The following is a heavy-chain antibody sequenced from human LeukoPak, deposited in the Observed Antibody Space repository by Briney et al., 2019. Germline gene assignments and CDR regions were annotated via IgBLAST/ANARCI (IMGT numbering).Heavy chain of an antibody. CDR1: GYTFTSYG. CDR2: ISAYNGNT. Sequence: ASVKVSCKASGYTFTSYGISWVRQAPGQGLEWMGWISAYNGNTNYAQKLQGRVTMTTDTSTSTAYMELRSLRSDDTAVYCCARGIGIVGATGFDYYYYYMDVWGKGTTVTVSS. CDR3: ARGIGIVGATGFDYYYYYMDV. D-gene: IGHD1-26*01. V-gene: IGHV1-18*01. J-gene: IGHJ6*03.